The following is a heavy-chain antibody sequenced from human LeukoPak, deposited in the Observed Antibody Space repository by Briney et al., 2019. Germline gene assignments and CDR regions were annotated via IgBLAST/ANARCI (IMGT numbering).Heavy chain of an antibody. CDR3: ARDHGTFDY. CDR1: GFTFSSYW. V-gene: IGHV3-74*01. J-gene: IGHJ4*02. D-gene: IGHD5-24*01. CDR2: IYSDGGRT. Sequence: GGSLRLSCAASGFTFSSYWMHWVRQAPGKGLVWVSRIYSDGGRTGYADSVKGRFTISGENAKNTLYLQMNSLRAEDTAVYYCARDHGTFDYWGQGTLVTVSS.